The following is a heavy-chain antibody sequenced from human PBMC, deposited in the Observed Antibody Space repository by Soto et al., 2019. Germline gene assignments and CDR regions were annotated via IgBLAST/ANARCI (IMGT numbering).Heavy chain of an antibody. D-gene: IGHD4-17*01. CDR1: GYSISSGYY. J-gene: IGHJ4*02. CDR3: ARATVATTYFDY. CDR2: IYHSGST. Sequence: PSETLSLTCAVSGYSISSGYYWGWIRQPPGKGLEWIGSIYHSGSTYYNPSLKSRVTISVDTSKNQFSLKLSSVTAADTAVYYCARATVATTYFDYWGQGTLVTVSS. V-gene: IGHV4-38-2*01.